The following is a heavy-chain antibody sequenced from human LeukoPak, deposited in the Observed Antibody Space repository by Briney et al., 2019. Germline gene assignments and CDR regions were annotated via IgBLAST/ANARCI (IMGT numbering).Heavy chain of an antibody. CDR1: GGSISTYY. CDR2: IYYSGST. J-gene: IGHJ4*02. D-gene: IGHD3-22*01. V-gene: IGHV4-59*12. Sequence: SETLSLTCTVSGGSISTYYGNWIRQAPGKGLEWIGYIYYSGSTNYNPSLKSRVTISVDTSKNQFSLKLSSVTAADTAVYYCARGRGRITMIVVVITAFDYWGQGTLVTVSS. CDR3: ARGRGRITMIVVVITAFDY.